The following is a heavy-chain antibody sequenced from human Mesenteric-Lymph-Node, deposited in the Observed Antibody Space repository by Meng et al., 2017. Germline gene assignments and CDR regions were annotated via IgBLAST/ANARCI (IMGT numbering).Heavy chain of an antibody. CDR3: ARGGYSSSPWHLDY. Sequence: GESLKISCAASGFNFNNYWMSWVRQAPGKGLEWVAVISYDGSNKYYADSVKGRFTISRDNSKNTLYLQMNSLRAEDTAVYYCARGGYSSSPWHLDYWGQGTLVTVSS. CDR1: GFNFNNYW. CDR2: ISYDGSNK. V-gene: IGHV3-30*03. D-gene: IGHD6-13*01. J-gene: IGHJ4*02.